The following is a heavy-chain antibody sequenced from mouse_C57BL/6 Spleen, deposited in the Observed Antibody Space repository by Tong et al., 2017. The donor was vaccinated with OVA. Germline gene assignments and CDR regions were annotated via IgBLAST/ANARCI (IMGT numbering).Heavy chain of an antibody. V-gene: IGHV10-1*01. D-gene: IGHD1-1*01. CDR1: EFSFNTYA. CDR2: IRSKSNNYAT. CDR3: LRQPFYYRISPSPMDY. J-gene: IGHJ4*01. Sequence: EVHLQESGGGLVQPKGSLELAFASSEFSFNTYAMNWVRQAPGKGLEWVARIRSKSNNYATYYADSVKDRFTISRDDTESRLYLKMNNLKTEDTAMYYCLRQPFYYRISPSPMDYLAKGFSHTVSS.